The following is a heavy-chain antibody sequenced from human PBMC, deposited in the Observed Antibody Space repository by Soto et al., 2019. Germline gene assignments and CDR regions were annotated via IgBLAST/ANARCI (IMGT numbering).Heavy chain of an antibody. Sequence: GASVKVSCKASGYTFTSYDINWVRQATGQGLEWMGWMNPNSGNTGYAQKFQGRVTMTRNTSISTAYVELSSLRSEDTAVYYCARGDYGDYAIDYWGQGTLVTVSS. CDR2: MNPNSGNT. J-gene: IGHJ4*02. D-gene: IGHD4-17*01. V-gene: IGHV1-8*01. CDR1: GYTFTSYD. CDR3: ARGDYGDYAIDY.